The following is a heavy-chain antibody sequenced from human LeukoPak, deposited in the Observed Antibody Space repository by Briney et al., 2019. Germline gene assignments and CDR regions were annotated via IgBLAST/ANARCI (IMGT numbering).Heavy chain of an antibody. CDR2: ISGNGGST. CDR3: AKDIRYYYDSSGKDAFDI. J-gene: IGHJ3*02. V-gene: IGHV3-43*02. D-gene: IGHD3-22*01. Sequence: QPGGSLRLSCAASGFTFDDYAMHWVRQAPGKGLEWVSLISGNGGSTYYADSVKGLFTISRDNSKNSLYLQMNSLRTEDTALYYCAKDIRYYYDSSGKDAFDIWGQGTMVTVSS. CDR1: GFTFDDYA.